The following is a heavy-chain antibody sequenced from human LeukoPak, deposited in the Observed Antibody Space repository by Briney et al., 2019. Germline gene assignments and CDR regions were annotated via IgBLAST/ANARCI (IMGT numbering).Heavy chain of an antibody. CDR1: GFSFSDAW. V-gene: IGHV3-15*01. D-gene: IGHD3-10*01. CDR2: IKTKTDGGST. J-gene: IGHJ4*02. CDR3: MSDGVGLQWSRDVPFDY. Sequence: GGSLRLSCAASGFSFSDAWMTWVRQAPGKGLEWMGRIKTKTDGGSTDYAAPVEGSFTISRDDSTNRLYLKMSSLKTEDTGLYYCMSDGVGLQWSRDVPFDYWGQGTLVTVSS.